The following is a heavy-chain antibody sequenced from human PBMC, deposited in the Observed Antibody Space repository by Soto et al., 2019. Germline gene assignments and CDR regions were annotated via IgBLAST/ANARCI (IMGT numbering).Heavy chain of an antibody. CDR3: ANVNHDYGDYVGWFDP. CDR2: ISGSGGST. V-gene: IGHV3-23*01. CDR1: GFTFSSYA. Sequence: EVQLLESGGGLVQPGGSLRLSCAASGFTFSSYAMSWVRQAPGKGLEWVSAISGSGGSTYYADSVKGRFTISRDNSKNTLYLQMNSLRAEDTAVYYCANVNHDYGDYVGWFDPWGQGTLVTVSS. D-gene: IGHD4-17*01. J-gene: IGHJ5*02.